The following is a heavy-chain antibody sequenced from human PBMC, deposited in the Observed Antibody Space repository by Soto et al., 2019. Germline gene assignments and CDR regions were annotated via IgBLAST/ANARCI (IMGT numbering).Heavy chain of an antibody. CDR1: GGSISSSSYY. D-gene: IGHD3-22*01. Sequence: PSETLSLTCTVSGGSISSSSYYWGWIRQPPGKGLEWIGSIYYSGSTYYNPSLKSRVAISVDTSKNQFSLKLSSVTAADTAVYYCARVGRQYYYDGFPVYWGQGTLVTVSS. V-gene: IGHV4-39*01. CDR3: ARVGRQYYYDGFPVY. CDR2: IYYSGST. J-gene: IGHJ4*02.